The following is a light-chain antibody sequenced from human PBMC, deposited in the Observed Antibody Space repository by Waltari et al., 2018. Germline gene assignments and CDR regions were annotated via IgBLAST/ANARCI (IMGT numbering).Light chain of an antibody. Sequence: QSALTQPPPASGSPGQSVPISCTRPSSAVGVYNFLPWAQQHPGKAPKLMIYDVSKRPSGVPDRFSGSKSGNTASLTVSGLRAEDEADYYCYSLAGTHTYVFGTGTKVTVL. J-gene: IGLJ1*01. CDR2: DVS. V-gene: IGLV2-8*01. CDR1: SSAVGVYNF. CDR3: YSLAGTHTYV.